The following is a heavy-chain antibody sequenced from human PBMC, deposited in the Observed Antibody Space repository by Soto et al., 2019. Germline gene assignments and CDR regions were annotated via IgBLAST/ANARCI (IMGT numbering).Heavy chain of an antibody. CDR3: ARGHPNYDISGYYLPFDY. Sequence: ASVKVSCKASGYTFTGYYMHWVRQAPGQGLEWMGIINPSGGSTNYAQSFQDRVTMTRDTSTNTVYMELSSLRSEDTAVYYCARGHPNYDISGYYLPFDYWGQGTLVTVSS. CDR2: INPSGGST. J-gene: IGHJ4*02. CDR1: GYTFTGYY. V-gene: IGHV1-46*01. D-gene: IGHD3-22*01.